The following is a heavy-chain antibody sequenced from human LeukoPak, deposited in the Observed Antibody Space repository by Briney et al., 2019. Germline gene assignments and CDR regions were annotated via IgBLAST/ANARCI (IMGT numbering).Heavy chain of an antibody. CDR1: GGSISRGGYF. V-gene: IGHV4-31*03. CDR2: ICYTGST. J-gene: IGHJ4*02. CDR3: ARAARGYLYYFDY. Sequence: SETLSLTCTVSGGSISRGGYFWSWIPQHPGKDLDSFGYICYTGSTYYNPSLKSRVAMSLDTSKNQFSLKLSSVTAADTAVYYCARAARGYLYYFDYWGQGTLVTVSS. D-gene: IGHD3-22*01.